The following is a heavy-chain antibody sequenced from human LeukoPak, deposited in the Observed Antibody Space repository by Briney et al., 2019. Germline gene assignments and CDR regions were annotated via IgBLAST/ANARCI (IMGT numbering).Heavy chain of an antibody. CDR3: ARDYGYYNLGF. Sequence: PGGSLRLSCVASGFTFSSYGMHWVRQAPGKGQDWVAVIWYDGSNKYYADSVKGRFTISRDNSKNTLYLQMNSLRAEATAVYYWARDYGYYNLGFWGQGTLGTGSS. J-gene: IGHJ4*01. V-gene: IGHV3-33*01. CDR2: IWYDGSNK. CDR1: GFTFSSYG. D-gene: IGHD3-9*01.